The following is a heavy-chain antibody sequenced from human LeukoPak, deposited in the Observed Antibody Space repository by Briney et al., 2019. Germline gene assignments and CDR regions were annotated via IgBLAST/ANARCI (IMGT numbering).Heavy chain of an antibody. V-gene: IGHV1-46*01. J-gene: IGHJ4*02. CDR1: GYTFTSYY. D-gene: IGHD3-3*01. CDR2: INPSGGST. Sequence: WASVTVSCTASGYTFTSYYMHWVRQAPGQGLEWMGIINPSGGSTSYAQKFQGRVTMTRDTSTSTVYMELSSLRSEDTAVYYCASSPPYYDFWSGYSSSLDYWGQGTLVTVSS. CDR3: ASSPPYYDFWSGYSSSLDY.